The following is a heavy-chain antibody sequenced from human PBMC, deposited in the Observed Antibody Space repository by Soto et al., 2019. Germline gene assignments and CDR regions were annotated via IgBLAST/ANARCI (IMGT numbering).Heavy chain of an antibody. Sequence: QVQLVESGGGVVQPGRSLRLSCAASGFTFSNYGMDCVRQAPGKGLAWVAVISSDGSNKYYADSVKGRFTISRDNSKNTLHLQMNSLRADDTAVYYCAKDRARRVNAFDYWGQGTPVTVSS. CDR1: GFTFSNYG. CDR2: ISSDGSNK. V-gene: IGHV3-30*18. CDR3: AKDRARRVNAFDY. J-gene: IGHJ4*02. D-gene: IGHD6-13*01.